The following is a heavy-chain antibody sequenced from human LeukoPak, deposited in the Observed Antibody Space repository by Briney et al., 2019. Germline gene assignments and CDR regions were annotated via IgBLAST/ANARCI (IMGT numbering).Heavy chain of an antibody. D-gene: IGHD4-11*01. J-gene: IGHJ6*02. CDR3: ARAKIHDYSRGYYYYGMDV. CDR2: INYSGST. CDR1: GGSISSYY. Sequence: SETLSLTCTVSGGSISSYYWSWIRQPPGKGLEWIGYINYSGSTNYNPSLKSRVTISVDTSKNQFSLKLSSVTAADTAVYYCARAKIHDYSRGYYYYGMDVWRQGTTVTVSS. V-gene: IGHV4-59*01.